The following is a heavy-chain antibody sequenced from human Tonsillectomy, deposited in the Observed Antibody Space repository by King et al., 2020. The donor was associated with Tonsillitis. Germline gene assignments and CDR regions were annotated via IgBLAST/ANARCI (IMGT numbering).Heavy chain of an antibody. D-gene: IGHD3-3*01. CDR2: ISGSGGNT. J-gene: IGHJ4*02. Sequence: VQLVESGGGLVQPGGSLRLSCAASGFTFSSYAMSWVRQAPGKGLEWGSTISGSGGNTYYADSVKGRFTISRDNSKNTQYLQMNSLRAEDTAVYYCAEDMYYTSPTLDYWGQGTLVTVSS. CDR3: AEDMYYTSPTLDY. CDR1: GFTFSSYA. V-gene: IGHV3-23*04.